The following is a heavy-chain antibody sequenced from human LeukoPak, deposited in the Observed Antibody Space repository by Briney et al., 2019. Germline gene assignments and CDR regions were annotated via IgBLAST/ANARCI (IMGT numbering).Heavy chain of an antibody. Sequence: GGSLRLSCAASGFTFSSYSMNWVRQAPGKGLEWVSSISSSSSNIYYADSVKGRFTISRDNAKNSLYLQMNSLRAEDTAVYYCARDNEGATGDFDYWGQGTLVTVSS. CDR1: GFTFSSYS. CDR3: ARDNEGATGDFDY. CDR2: ISSSSSNI. V-gene: IGHV3-21*01. J-gene: IGHJ4*02. D-gene: IGHD1-26*01.